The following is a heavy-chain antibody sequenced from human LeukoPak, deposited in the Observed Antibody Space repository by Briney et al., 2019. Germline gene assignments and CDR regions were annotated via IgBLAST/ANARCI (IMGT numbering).Heavy chain of an antibody. CDR2: INTDGSST. Sequence: PGGSLRLSCAASGFTFSSYWMHWVRQAPGKGLVWVSRINTDGSSTSYADSVKGRFTISRDNSKNSLYLQMNSLRAEDTALYYCAKAAIPYYYYGMDVWGQGTTVTVSS. V-gene: IGHV3-74*01. CDR3: AKAAIPYYYYGMDV. J-gene: IGHJ6*02. CDR1: GFTFSSYW.